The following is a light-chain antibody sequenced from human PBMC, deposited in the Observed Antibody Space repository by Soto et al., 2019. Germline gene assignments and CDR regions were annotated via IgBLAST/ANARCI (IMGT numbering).Light chain of an antibody. V-gene: IGKV1-27*01. CDR2: AAS. Sequence: DIQMTQSPSSLSASVGDRVTITCRATQDITNYLAWYQQRPGKVPKLLIYAASTLQLGVPSRFSGSGSGTDFTLTISSLQPEXXATXXXXXXXSAPWTFGQGTKVEIK. CDR1: QDITNY. J-gene: IGKJ1*01. CDR3: XXXXSAPWT.